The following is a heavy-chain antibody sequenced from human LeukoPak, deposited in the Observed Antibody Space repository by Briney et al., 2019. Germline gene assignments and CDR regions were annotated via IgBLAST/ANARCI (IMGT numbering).Heavy chain of an antibody. CDR2: INHSGST. Sequence: SETLSLTCTVSGGSISSGSYYWSWIRQPPGKGLEWIGEINHSGSTNYNSSLKSRVTISVDTSKNQFSLKLSSVTAADTAVYYCARGRSLDIVVVPAAPYYFDYWGQGTLVTVSS. J-gene: IGHJ4*02. CDR1: GGSISSGSYY. D-gene: IGHD2-2*03. CDR3: ARGRSLDIVVVPAAPYYFDY. V-gene: IGHV4-39*07.